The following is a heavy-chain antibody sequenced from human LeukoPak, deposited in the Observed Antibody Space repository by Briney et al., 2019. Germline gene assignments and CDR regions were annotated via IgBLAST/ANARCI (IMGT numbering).Heavy chain of an antibody. CDR1: GYTFTGYY. V-gene: IGHV1-2*02. Sequence: ASVKVSCKASGYTFTGYYMHWVRQAPGQGLEWMGWINPNSGGTNYAQKFQGRVTMTRDTSISTAYMELSRLRSDDTAVYYCARTPLRFLEWHDAFDIWGQGTMVTVSS. CDR2: INPNSGGT. J-gene: IGHJ3*02. CDR3: ARTPLRFLEWHDAFDI. D-gene: IGHD3-3*01.